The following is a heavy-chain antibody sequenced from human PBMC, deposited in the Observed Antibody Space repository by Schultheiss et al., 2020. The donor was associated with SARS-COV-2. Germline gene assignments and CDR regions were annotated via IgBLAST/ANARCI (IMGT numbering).Heavy chain of an antibody. D-gene: IGHD3-10*01. Sequence: SETLSLTCAVSGYSISSGYYWGWIRQPPGKGLEWIGSIYHSGSTYYNPSLKSRVTISVDTSKNQFSLKLSSVTTADTAVYFCARSQNRWFSDALDLWGQGTRVTVSS. CDR3: ARSQNRWFSDALDL. CDR1: GYSISSGYY. V-gene: IGHV4-38-2*01. CDR2: IYHSGST. J-gene: IGHJ3*01.